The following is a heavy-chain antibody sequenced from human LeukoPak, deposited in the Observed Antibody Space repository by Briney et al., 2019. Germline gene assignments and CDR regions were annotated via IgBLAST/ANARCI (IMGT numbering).Heavy chain of an antibody. Sequence: GGSLRLSCAASGFTFSSYWMSWVRQAPGKGLEWVANIKQDGSEKYYVDSVKGRFTIPRDNAKNSLYLQMNSLRAEDTAVYYCARVEDSSGYYRPFDYWGQGTLVTVSS. V-gene: IGHV3-7*01. CDR2: IKQDGSEK. D-gene: IGHD3-22*01. CDR1: GFTFSSYW. J-gene: IGHJ4*02. CDR3: ARVEDSSGYYRPFDY.